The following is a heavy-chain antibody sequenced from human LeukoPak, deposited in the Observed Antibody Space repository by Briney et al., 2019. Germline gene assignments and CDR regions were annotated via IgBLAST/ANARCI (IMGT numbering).Heavy chain of an antibody. V-gene: IGHV3-21*01. J-gene: IGHJ4*02. CDR3: ARDLGGSGYFDY. Sequence: GGSLRLSCAASGFTFSSYSMNWVRQAPGKGLEWVSSISSSSSYIYYADSVKGRFTISGDNAKNSLYLQMNSLRAEDTAVYYCARDLGGSGYFDYWGQGTLVTVSS. CDR1: GFTFSSYS. CDR2: ISSSSSYI. D-gene: IGHD1-26*01.